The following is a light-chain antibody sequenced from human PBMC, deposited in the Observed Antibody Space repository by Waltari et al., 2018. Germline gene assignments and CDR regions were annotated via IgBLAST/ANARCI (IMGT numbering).Light chain of an antibody. CDR3: QQYNRWPPIT. Sequence: EIVMTQSPATLSVSPGATATLYCRASQSVSSNVAWYQKKPGQAPRLLIYDASTRATSIPAKFRGSGSGTEFTLTISSLQSEDFAVYYCQQYNRWPPITFGHGTRLEIK. J-gene: IGKJ5*01. CDR1: QSVSSN. CDR2: DAS. V-gene: IGKV3-15*01.